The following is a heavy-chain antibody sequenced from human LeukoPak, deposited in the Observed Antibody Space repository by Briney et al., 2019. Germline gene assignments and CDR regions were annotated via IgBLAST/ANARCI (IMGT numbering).Heavy chain of an antibody. CDR2: INHSGST. J-gene: IGHJ3*02. Sequence: KPSETLSLTRAVYGGSFSGYYWSVIRQPPGKGPEWIWGINHSGSTHYNPSLKSRVTISVDTSKNQFSLKLSSVTAADTAVYYCARGRVTRSGYDFWSGYYSACAFDIWGQGTMVTVSS. CDR3: ARGRVTRSGYDFWSGYYSACAFDI. D-gene: IGHD3-3*01. V-gene: IGHV4-34*01. CDR1: GGSFSGYY.